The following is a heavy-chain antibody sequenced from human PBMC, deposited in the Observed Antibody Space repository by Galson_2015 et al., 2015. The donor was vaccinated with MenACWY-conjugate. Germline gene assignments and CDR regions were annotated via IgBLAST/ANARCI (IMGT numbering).Heavy chain of an antibody. CDR2: INHSGST. Sequence: ETLSLTCAVYGGSFSGYYWSWIRQPPGKGLEWIGEINHSGSTNYNPSLKSRVTISVDTSKNQFSLKLSSVTAADTAVYYCARGAGASIAARPGWFDPWGQGTLVTVSS. CDR1: GGSFSGYY. D-gene: IGHD6-6*01. J-gene: IGHJ5*02. V-gene: IGHV4-34*01. CDR3: ARGAGASIAARPGWFDP.